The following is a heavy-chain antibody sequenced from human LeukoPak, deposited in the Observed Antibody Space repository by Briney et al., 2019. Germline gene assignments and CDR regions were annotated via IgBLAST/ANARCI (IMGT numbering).Heavy chain of an antibody. CDR3: AREDPQTTVPEGMDV. Sequence: SETLSLTCTVSGGSISYYYWSWIRQSPGKGLEWIGYIYYSGTTNYNPSLKSRVTISVDTSKNQFSLQLRSVTAADTAVYYCAREDPQTTVPEGMDVWGQGTTVTVFS. CDR2: IYYSGTT. D-gene: IGHD4-17*01. J-gene: IGHJ6*02. CDR1: GGSISYYY. V-gene: IGHV4-59*01.